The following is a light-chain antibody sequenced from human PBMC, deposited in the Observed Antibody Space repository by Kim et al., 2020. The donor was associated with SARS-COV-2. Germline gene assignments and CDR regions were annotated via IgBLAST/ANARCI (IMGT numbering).Light chain of an antibody. V-gene: IGKV3-20*01. CDR3: QQYSSSPSIT. CDR2: GAS. Sequence: PGERATLSCRASQNGSSSYLAWYQPRPGQAPRDPIYGASSRATSMPDRFSGSECETNFTLTISRLGPEDFAVYYCQQYSSSPSITFDQGTRLEI. J-gene: IGKJ5*01. CDR1: QNGSSSY.